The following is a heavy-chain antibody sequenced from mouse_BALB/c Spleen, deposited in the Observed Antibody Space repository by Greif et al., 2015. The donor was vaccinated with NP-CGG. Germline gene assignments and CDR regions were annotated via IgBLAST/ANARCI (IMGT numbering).Heavy chain of an antibody. CDR1: GFAFSSYD. CDR2: ISSGGGST. Sequence: EVNVVESGGGLVKPGGSLKLSCAASGFAFSSYDMSWVRQTPEKRLEWVAYISSGGGSTYYPDTVKGRFTISRDNAKNPLYLQMSSLKSEDTAMYYCARHFYDGYYGEDYWGQGTTLTVSS. CDR3: ARHFYDGYYGEDY. D-gene: IGHD2-3*01. V-gene: IGHV5-12-1*01. J-gene: IGHJ2*01.